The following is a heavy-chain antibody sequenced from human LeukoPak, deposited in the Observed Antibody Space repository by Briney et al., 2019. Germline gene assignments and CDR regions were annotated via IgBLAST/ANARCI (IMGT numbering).Heavy chain of an antibody. CDR1: GYSFTSYW. D-gene: IGHD1-20*01. J-gene: IGHJ3*02. CDR3: ARLPSDAGGITGPDAFDI. V-gene: IGHV5-51*01. Sequence: GESLQISCKGSGYSFTSYWIGWVRQMPGKGLEWMGIIYPGDSDTRYSPSFQGQVTISADKSISTAYLQWSSLKASDTAMYYRARLPSDAGGITGPDAFDIWGQGTMVTVSS. CDR2: IYPGDSDT.